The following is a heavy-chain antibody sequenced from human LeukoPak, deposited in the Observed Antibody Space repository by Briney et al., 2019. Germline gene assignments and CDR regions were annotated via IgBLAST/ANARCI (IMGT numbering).Heavy chain of an antibody. CDR2: IKRTYDGGTT. CDR3: TRLGAFDY. V-gene: IGHV3-15*01. J-gene: IGHJ4*02. CDR1: GFTFSNAS. D-gene: IGHD4/OR15-4a*01. Sequence: PGGSLRLSCAASGFTFSNASMSWVRQAPGKGLEWVGRIKRTYDGGTTDYGSPVKGRFSISRDDSKNTLYLQMNSLKTEDTAVYYWTRLGAFDYWGLGTLVTVSS.